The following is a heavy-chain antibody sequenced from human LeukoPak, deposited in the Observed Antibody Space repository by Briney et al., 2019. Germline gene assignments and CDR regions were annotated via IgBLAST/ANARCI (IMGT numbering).Heavy chain of an antibody. CDR1: GGSISSSNW. Sequence: SGTLSLTCAVSGGSISSSNWWSWVRQPPGKGLEWIGEIYHSGSTNYNPSLKSRVTISVDTSKNQFSLKLSSVTAADTAVYYCARAMVRVVIPDAFDIWGQGTMVTVSS. J-gene: IGHJ3*02. CDR3: ARAMVRVVIPDAFDI. CDR2: IYHSGST. V-gene: IGHV4-4*02. D-gene: IGHD3-10*01.